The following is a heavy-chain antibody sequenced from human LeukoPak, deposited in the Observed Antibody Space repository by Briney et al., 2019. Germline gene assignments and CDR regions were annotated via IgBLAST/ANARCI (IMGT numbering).Heavy chain of an antibody. CDR2: IYYSGST. V-gene: IGHV4-59*01. D-gene: IGHD3-3*01. CDR3: ARDGATIFGVADYYMDV. Sequence: SETLSLTCTVSGGSISSYYWSWIRQPPGKGLEWIGYIYYSGSTNYNPSLKSRVTISVDTSKNQFSLKLSSVTAADTAVYYCARDGATIFGVADYYMDVWGKGTTVTASS. J-gene: IGHJ6*03. CDR1: GGSISSYY.